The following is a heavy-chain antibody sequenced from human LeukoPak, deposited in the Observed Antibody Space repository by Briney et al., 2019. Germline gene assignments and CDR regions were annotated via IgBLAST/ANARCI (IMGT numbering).Heavy chain of an antibody. Sequence: GGSLRLSCAASGFTVSSNYMSWVRQAPGKGLEWVSVIYSGGSTYYADSVKGRFTISRDNSKNTLYLQMNSLRAEGTAVYYCARVRRYFDSVDYWGQGTLVTVSS. V-gene: IGHV3-66*02. CDR1: GFTVSSNY. CDR2: IYSGGST. J-gene: IGHJ4*02. CDR3: ARVRRYFDSVDY. D-gene: IGHD3-9*01.